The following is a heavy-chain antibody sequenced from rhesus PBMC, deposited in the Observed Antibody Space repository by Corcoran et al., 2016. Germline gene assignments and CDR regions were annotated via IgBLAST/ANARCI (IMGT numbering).Heavy chain of an antibody. CDR2: IYGSSGST. Sequence: QVQLQESGPGLVKPSETLSLTCAVSGDSLTSYYWRWIRQSPGKGLEWIGYIYGSSGSTYYSPSLKTRVTLSTDTSKNQFSLTLNSVTAADAAVYYCARDLRFDVWGPGVLVTVSS. V-gene: IGHV4-165*01. CDR3: ARDLRFDV. J-gene: IGHJ5-1*01. CDR1: GDSLTSYY.